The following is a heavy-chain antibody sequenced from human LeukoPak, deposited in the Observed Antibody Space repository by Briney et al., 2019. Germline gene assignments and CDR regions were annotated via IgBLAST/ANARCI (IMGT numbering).Heavy chain of an antibody. CDR1: GYTFTSYD. Sequence: SVKVSCKASGYTFTSYDINWVRQATGQGLEWMGRIIPILGIANYAQKFQGRVTITADKSTSTAYMELSSLRSEDTAVYYCAREEGYSNYVFGYWGQGTLVTVSS. J-gene: IGHJ4*02. D-gene: IGHD4-11*01. CDR3: AREEGYSNYVFGY. CDR2: IIPILGIA. V-gene: IGHV1-69*04.